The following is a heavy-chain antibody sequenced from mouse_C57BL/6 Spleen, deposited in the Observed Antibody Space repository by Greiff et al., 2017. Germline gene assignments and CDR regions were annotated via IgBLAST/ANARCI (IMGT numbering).Heavy chain of an antibody. CDR3: ARPNWDWYFDV. J-gene: IGHJ1*03. CDR1: GYTFTSYW. Sequence: VQLQQPGAELVKPGASVKLSCKASGYTFTSYWMQWVKQRPGQGLEWIGEIDPSDSYTNYNQKFKGKATLTVDTSSSTAYMQLSSLTSEDSAVYYCARPNWDWYFDVWGTGTTVTVSS. D-gene: IGHD4-1*01. V-gene: IGHV1-50*01. CDR2: IDPSDSYT.